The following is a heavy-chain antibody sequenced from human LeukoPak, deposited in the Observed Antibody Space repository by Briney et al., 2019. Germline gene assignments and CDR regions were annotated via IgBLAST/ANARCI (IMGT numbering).Heavy chain of an antibody. J-gene: IGHJ4*02. CDR2: IYYSGST. D-gene: IGHD2-15*01. CDR1: GGSISSGGYY. CDR3: ASLGTRSGGGAY. V-gene: IGHV4-31*03. Sequence: KSSETLSLTCTVSGGSISSGGYYWSWIRQHPGKGLEWIGYIYYSGSTYYNPSLKSRVTISVDTSKNQFSLKLSSVTAADTAVYYCASLGTRSGGGAYWGQGTLVTVSS.